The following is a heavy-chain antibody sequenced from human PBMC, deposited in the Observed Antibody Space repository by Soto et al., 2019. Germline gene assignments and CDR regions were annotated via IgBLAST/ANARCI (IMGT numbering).Heavy chain of an antibody. CDR2: IYSGGST. D-gene: IGHD2-21*01. Sequence: PGGSLRLSCAASGFIVSSNYMTWVRQAPGKGLEWVSVIYSGGSTYYADSVKGRFTISRDNSKNTVYLQMNSLRVGDTAVYYCTGGIVPISYWGQGTLVTVSS. V-gene: IGHV3-53*01. J-gene: IGHJ4*02. CDR3: TGGIVPISY. CDR1: GFIVSSNY.